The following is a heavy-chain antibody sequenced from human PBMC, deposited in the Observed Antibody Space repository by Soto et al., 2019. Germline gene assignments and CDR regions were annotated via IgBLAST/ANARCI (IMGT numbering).Heavy chain of an antibody. D-gene: IGHD2-15*01. CDR3: ARGEDDHDAFDM. J-gene: IGHJ3*02. V-gene: IGHV1-69*02. CDR2: IIPILGIA. CDR1: GGTFSSYT. Sequence: QVQLVQSGAEVKKPGSSVKVSCKASGGTFSSYTISWVRQAPGQGLEWMGRIIPILGIANYAQKFQGRVTITADKSTSPAYMELSSMRAEDTAVYYCARGEDDHDAFDMWGQGTMVTVSA.